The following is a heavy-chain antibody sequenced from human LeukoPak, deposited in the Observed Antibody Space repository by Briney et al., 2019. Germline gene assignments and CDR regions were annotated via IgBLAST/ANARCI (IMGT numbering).Heavy chain of an antibody. J-gene: IGHJ3*02. V-gene: IGHV3-15*04. CDR2: IESKTDGATT. CDR1: GFTFSNAW. CDR3: TTEDGGGAFDI. Sequence: GGSLRLSCAASGFTFSNAWMSWVRQAPGKGLEWVGRIESKTDGATTEYAAPVKGRFSISRDDSKNTLYPQMNSLKTEDAALYYCTTEDGGGAFDIWGQGTMVTVSS. D-gene: IGHD4-23*01.